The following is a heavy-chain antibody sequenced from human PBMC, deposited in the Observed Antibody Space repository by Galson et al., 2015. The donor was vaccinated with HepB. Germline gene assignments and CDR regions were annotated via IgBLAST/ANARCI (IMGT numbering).Heavy chain of an antibody. Sequence: SLRLSCAASGFIFSNFAMSWVRRAPGKGLEWVSGISGSGDNTNYADSVKGRFTISRDNSKNKLYLQMNRLRAEDTALYYCAKDRYNWNYYTFDVWGQGAMVTVSS. V-gene: IGHV3-23*01. D-gene: IGHD1-7*01. CDR3: AKDRYNWNYYTFDV. CDR1: GFIFSNFA. J-gene: IGHJ3*01. CDR2: ISGSGDNT.